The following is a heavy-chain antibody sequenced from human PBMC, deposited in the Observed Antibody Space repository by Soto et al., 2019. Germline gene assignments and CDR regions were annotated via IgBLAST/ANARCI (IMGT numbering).Heavy chain of an antibody. CDR1: GYTFTNYG. J-gene: IGHJ5*02. Sequence: QVQLVQSGGEVKKPGASVKVSCKASGYTFTNYGISWVRQAPGQGLERMGWINVYNGNTKYAQKVQGRVTMTTDTSTSTAYVELRSLRSDDTAVYYCARGVGSGSYYSQYNWFDPWGQGTLVTVSS. CDR3: ARGVGSGSYYSQYNWFDP. D-gene: IGHD3-10*01. V-gene: IGHV1-18*01. CDR2: INVYNGNT.